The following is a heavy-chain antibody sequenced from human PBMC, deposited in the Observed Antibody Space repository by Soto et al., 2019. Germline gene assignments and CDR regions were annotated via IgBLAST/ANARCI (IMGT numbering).Heavy chain of an antibody. V-gene: IGHV5-10-1*01. CDR1: GYSFAGYW. CDR3: ARQIYDSDTGPNFQYYFDS. CDR2: IDPSDSQT. J-gene: IGHJ4*02. Sequence: GESLKISCKGSGYSFAGYWITWVRQRPGKGLEWMGRIDPSDSQTYYSPSFRGHVTISVTKAITTVFLQWSSLRASDTAMYYCARQIYDSDTGPNFQYYFDSWGQGTPVTVSS. D-gene: IGHD3-22*01.